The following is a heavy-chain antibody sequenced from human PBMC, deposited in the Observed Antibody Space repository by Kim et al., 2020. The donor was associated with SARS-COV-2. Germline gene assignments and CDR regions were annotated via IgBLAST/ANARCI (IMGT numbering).Heavy chain of an antibody. CDR3: TTDDTLLIAVAGTDRYYFDY. CDR1: GFTFSNAW. J-gene: IGHJ4*02. CDR2: IKSKTDGGTT. Sequence: GGSLRLSCAASGFTFSNAWMSWVRQAPGKGLEWVGRIKSKTDGGTTDYAAPVKGRFTISRDDSKNTLYLQMNSLKTEDTAVYYCTTDDTLLIAVAGTDRYYFDYWGQGTLVTVSS. D-gene: IGHD6-19*01. V-gene: IGHV3-15*01.